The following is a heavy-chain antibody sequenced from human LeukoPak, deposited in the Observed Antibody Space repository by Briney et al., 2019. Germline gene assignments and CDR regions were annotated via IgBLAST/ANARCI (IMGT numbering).Heavy chain of an antibody. J-gene: IGHJ6*02. V-gene: IGHV3-9*01. Sequence: PGRSLRLSCVASGFTFYDYAMHWVRQAPGKGLEWVSGISWNSGSRGYAYSVKGRFTISRDNAKKSLYLQMNSLRAADTALYYCAKSSPGGGYHSYYGMDVWGQGTTVTVSS. CDR3: AKSSPGGGYHSYYGMDV. CDR2: ISWNSGSR. D-gene: IGHD5-24*01. CDR1: GFTFYDYA.